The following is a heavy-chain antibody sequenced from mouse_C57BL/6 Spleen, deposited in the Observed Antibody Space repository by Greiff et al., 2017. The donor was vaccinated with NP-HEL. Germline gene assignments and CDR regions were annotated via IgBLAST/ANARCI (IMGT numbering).Heavy chain of an antibody. J-gene: IGHJ2*01. Sequence: QVQLQQPGAELVRPGSSVKLSCKASGYTFTSHWMHWVKQRPIQGLEWIGNIDPSDSETHSNQKFKDKATLTVDKSSRTAYMHLNSLASEDSAVYYGARYYDYALDYWGQGTTLTVSS. D-gene: IGHD2-4*01. CDR2: IDPSDSET. CDR1: GYTFTSHW. CDR3: ARYYDYALDY. V-gene: IGHV1-52*01.